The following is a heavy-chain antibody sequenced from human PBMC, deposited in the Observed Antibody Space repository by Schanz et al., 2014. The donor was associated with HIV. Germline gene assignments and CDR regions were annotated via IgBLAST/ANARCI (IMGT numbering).Heavy chain of an antibody. CDR1: GFTFSSYA. V-gene: IGHV3-23*01. CDR2: VGYGGDNT. J-gene: IGHJ4*02. CDR3: ANEEVPNDF. Sequence: EVQLLESGGGLVQPGGSLRLSCAASGFTFSSYAMSWVRLAPGKGLEWVSTVGYGGDNTYYADSVEGRFTISRDNSKNTLFLQMNSLRAEDTAVYYCANEEVPNDFWGQGTLVTVSS.